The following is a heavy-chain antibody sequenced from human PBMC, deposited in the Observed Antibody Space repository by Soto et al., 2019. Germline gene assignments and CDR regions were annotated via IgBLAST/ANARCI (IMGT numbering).Heavy chain of an antibody. D-gene: IGHD1-20*01. V-gene: IGHV4-34*01. CDR2: IYHSGST. Sequence: SETLSLTCAVYGGSFSAYYWSWIRQPPGKGLEWIGEIYHSGSTNYNPSLKSRVTISVDKSKNQFSLKLSSVTAADTAVYYCGRLSFGITAASHGRSNWLDPWGPGTLVTVSS. CDR3: GRLSFGITAASHGRSNWLDP. J-gene: IGHJ5*02. CDR1: GGSFSAYY.